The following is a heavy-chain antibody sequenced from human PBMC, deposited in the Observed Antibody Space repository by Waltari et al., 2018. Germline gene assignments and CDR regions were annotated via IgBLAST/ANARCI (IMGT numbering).Heavy chain of an antibody. Sequence: QVQLQESGPGLVQPSQTLSLTCTVSGGVGTTGNFYWSWIRRLPGRGLEWIGNIHHSGRATYNPSLESRVTMAVDRAENQISLKLNFVTGADTAVYYCAKSGLGIYGFFYHWGQGALVTVSS. CDR2: IHHSGRA. CDR1: GGVGTTGNFY. J-gene: IGHJ1*01. CDR3: AKSGLGIYGFFYH. V-gene: IGHV4-31*03. D-gene: IGHD3-3*01.